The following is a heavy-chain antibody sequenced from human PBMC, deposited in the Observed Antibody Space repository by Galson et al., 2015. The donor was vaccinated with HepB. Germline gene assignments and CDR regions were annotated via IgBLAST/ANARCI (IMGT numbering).Heavy chain of an antibody. V-gene: IGHV1-69*13. J-gene: IGHJ4*02. D-gene: IGHD2-2*01. CDR3: ATLGDIVVVPAPYFDY. Sequence: SVKVSCKASGGTFSSYAISWVRQAPGQGLEWMGGIIPIFGTANYAQKFQGRVTITADESTSTAYMELSSLRSEDTAVYYCATLGDIVVVPAPYFDYWGQGTLVTVSS. CDR1: GGTFSSYA. CDR2: IIPIFGTA.